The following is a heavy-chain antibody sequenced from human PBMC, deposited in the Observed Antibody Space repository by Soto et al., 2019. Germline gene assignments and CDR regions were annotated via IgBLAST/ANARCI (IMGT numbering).Heavy chain of an antibody. Sequence: GGSLRLSCAASGFTFSSYAMHWVRQAPGKGLEWVAVISYDGSNKYYADSVKGRFTISRDNSKNTLYLQMNSLRAEDTAVYYCARDRDEVYSGSYYNYWGQGTLVTVSS. V-gene: IGHV3-30-3*01. CDR1: GFTFSSYA. D-gene: IGHD1-26*01. J-gene: IGHJ4*02. CDR2: ISYDGSNK. CDR3: ARDRDEVYSGSYYNY.